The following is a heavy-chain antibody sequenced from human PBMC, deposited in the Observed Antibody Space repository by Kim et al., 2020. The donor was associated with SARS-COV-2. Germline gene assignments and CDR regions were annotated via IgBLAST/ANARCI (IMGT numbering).Heavy chain of an antibody. CDR3: AKEGLRYFDWFPNPFDY. J-gene: IGHJ4*02. D-gene: IGHD3-9*01. Sequence: VRGRFTITRDNSKNTLYLQMNSLRAEDTAVYYCAKEGLRYFDWFPNPFDYWGQGTLVTVSS. V-gene: IGHV3-23*01.